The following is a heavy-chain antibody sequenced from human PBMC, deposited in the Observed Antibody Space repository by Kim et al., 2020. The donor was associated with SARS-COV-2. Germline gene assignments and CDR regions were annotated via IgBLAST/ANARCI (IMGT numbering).Heavy chain of an antibody. CDR2: IYTSGST. Sequence: SETLSLTCTVSGGSISSGSYYWSWIRQPAGKGLEWIGRIYTSGSTNYNPSLKSRVTISVDTSKNQFSLKLSSVTAADTAVYYCARDGRDGYNCFDYWGQGTLVTVSS. D-gene: IGHD5-12*01. CDR1: GGSISSGSYY. CDR3: ARDGRDGYNCFDY. V-gene: IGHV4-61*02. J-gene: IGHJ4*02.